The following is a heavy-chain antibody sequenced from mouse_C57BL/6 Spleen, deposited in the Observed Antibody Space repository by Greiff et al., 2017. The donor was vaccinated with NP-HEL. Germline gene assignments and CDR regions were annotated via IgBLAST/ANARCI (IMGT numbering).Heavy chain of an antibody. CDR1: GYTFTDYE. V-gene: IGHV1-15*01. J-gene: IGHJ1*03. CDR2: IDPEPGGT. CDR3: TRKAVVPYWYFDV. D-gene: IGHD1-1*01. Sequence: VQRVESGAELVRPGASVTLSCKASGYTFTDYEMHWVKQTPVHGLEWIGAIDPEPGGTAYNQKFKGKAILTADKSSSTAYMELRSLTSEDSAVYYCTRKAVVPYWYFDVWGTGTTVTVSS.